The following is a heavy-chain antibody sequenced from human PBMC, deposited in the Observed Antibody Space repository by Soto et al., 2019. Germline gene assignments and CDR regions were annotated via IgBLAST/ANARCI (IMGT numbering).Heavy chain of an antibody. D-gene: IGHD3-10*01. CDR3: TTDPELLWFGERMGDY. CDR2: IKSKTDGGTT. V-gene: IGHV3-15*01. CDR1: GFTFSNAW. J-gene: IGHJ4*02. Sequence: EVQLVESGGGLVKPGGSLRLSCAASGFTFSNAWMSWVRQAPGKGLEWVGRIKSKTDGGTTDYAAPVKGRFTISRYDSKNTLYPQMNSLKTEDTAVYYCTTDPELLWFGERMGDYWGQGTLVTVSS.